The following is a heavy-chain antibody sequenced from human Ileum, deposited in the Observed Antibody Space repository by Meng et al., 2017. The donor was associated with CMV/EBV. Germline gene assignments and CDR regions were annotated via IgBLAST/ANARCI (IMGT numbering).Heavy chain of an antibody. CDR2: IKQDGSEK. Sequence: GGSLRLSCAASGFSVSRNDMSWVRQAPGKGLEWVANIKQDGSEKYYVDSVKGRFTISRDNAKNSLYLQMNSLRAEDTAVYYCASDDYDILTDDAFDIWGQGTMVTVSS. D-gene: IGHD3-9*01. CDR1: GFSVSRND. J-gene: IGHJ3*02. CDR3: ASDDYDILTDDAFDI. V-gene: IGHV3-7*01.